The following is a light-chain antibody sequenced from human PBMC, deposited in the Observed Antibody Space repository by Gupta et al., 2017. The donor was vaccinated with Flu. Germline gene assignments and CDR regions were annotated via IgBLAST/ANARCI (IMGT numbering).Light chain of an antibody. V-gene: IGLV2-11*01. CDR3: CADAGSDTFV. CDR2: DVS. CDR1: SSDVGGYNS. Sequence: SALTQPRSVSGSPGPSVAISCTGTSSDVGGYNSVSWYQQHAGKAPKVMIYDVSNRPAGVPDRFSGSKSGNTASLTISGRQAEEEADYYCCADAGSDTFVFGSGTKVTVL. J-gene: IGLJ1*01.